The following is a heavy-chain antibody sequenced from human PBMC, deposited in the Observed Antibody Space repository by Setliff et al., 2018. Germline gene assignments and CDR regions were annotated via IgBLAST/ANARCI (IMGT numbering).Heavy chain of an antibody. V-gene: IGHV7-4-1*02. D-gene: IGHD3-10*01. CDR2: INTHTGNP. CDR3: ARASRFGTTMWRGDYYMDV. CDR1: GYTFIDYG. Sequence: ASVKVSCKASGYTFIDYGMSWVRQAPGQSLEWMGWINTHTGNPTYAQGFTGRFVFSLDTSVSTAYLQISSLKADDTAIYYCARASRFGTTMWRGDYYMDVWGKGTTVTVSS. J-gene: IGHJ6*03.